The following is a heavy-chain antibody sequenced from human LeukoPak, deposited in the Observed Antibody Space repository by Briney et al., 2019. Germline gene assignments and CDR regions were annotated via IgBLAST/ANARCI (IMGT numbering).Heavy chain of an antibody. V-gene: IGHV3-11*01. CDR3: AREGDYGDYVF. CDR1: GFTVSSNY. Sequence: PGGSLRLSCAASGFTVSSNYMSWVRQAPGKGLEWVSYISSSGSTIYYADSVKGRFTISRDNAKNSLYLQMNSLRAEDTAVYYCAREGDYGDYVFGGQGTLVTVSS. J-gene: IGHJ4*02. CDR2: ISSSGSTI. D-gene: IGHD4-17*01.